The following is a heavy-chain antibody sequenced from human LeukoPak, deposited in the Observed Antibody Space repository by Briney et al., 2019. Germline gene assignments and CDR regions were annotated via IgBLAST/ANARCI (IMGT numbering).Heavy chain of an antibody. Sequence: GRSLCLSRAPAGFTLGSSGTHWVSQAPSKWLEWVAVIRYDGSNNYYAESVKGRLSISRDNSKNTLCLQMNSLRAEEKSVYYFAIYAPAYISGWYKWFDPWRQGTLLTVSS. V-gene: IGHV3-33*01. D-gene: IGHD6-19*01. CDR2: IRYDGSNN. J-gene: IGHJ5*02. CDR3: AIYAPAYISGWYKWFDP. CDR1: GFTLGSSG.